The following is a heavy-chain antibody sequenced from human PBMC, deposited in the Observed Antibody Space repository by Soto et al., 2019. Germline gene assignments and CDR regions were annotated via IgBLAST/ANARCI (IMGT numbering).Heavy chain of an antibody. CDR3: AREMYKYDSSGYFPPYYGVDV. Sequence: QVQLQESGPGLVKPSETLSLTCTVSGGSVRSGTSYWIWIRQPPGKGLEWIGYIYYSGSANYNRSLKSRLTISVDTSKHQFSLKLSSVTAADTAVYYCAREMYKYDSSGYFPPYYGVDVWGQGTTVTVSS. CDR1: GGSVRSGTSY. D-gene: IGHD3-22*01. CDR2: IYYSGSA. V-gene: IGHV4-61*01. J-gene: IGHJ6*02.